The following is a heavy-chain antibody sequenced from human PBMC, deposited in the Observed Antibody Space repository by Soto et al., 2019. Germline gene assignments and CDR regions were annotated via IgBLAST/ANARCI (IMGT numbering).Heavy chain of an antibody. CDR2: MNPNSGKA. J-gene: IGHJ2*01. Sequence: QVQLVQSGAEVKKPGASVKVSCKASGYTFTSYDINWVRQAAGQGLEWIGWMNPNSGKAVYAQEFQGRVTMAGNTSISTAYMELSSLRSDDTAMYFCARGLVVVSATYWYFELWGRGTLVTVSS. D-gene: IGHD2-15*01. CDR3: ARGLVVVSATYWYFEL. V-gene: IGHV1-8*01. CDR1: GYTFTSYD.